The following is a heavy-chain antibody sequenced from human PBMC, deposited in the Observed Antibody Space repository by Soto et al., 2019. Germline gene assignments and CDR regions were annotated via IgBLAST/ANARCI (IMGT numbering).Heavy chain of an antibody. CDR2: IRSKAYGGTT. V-gene: IGHV3-49*03. D-gene: IGHD3-22*01. Sequence: GGSLRLSCTASGFTFGDYAMSWFRQAPGKGLEWVGFIRSKAYGGTTEYAASVKGRFTISRDDSKSIAYLQMNSLKTEDTAVYYCTSAAWDTMIVVAGPYFDYWGQGTLVTVSS. J-gene: IGHJ4*02. CDR1: GFTFGDYA. CDR3: TSAAWDTMIVVAGPYFDY.